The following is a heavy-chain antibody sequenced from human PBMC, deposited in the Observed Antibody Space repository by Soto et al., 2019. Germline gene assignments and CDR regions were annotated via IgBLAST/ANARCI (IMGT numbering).Heavy chain of an antibody. V-gene: IGHV4-59*08. CDR3: ARTLWFGESDPYYYGMDV. CDR2: IYYSGST. CDR1: GGSISSYY. J-gene: IGHJ6*02. Sequence: SETLSLTCTVSGGSISSYYWSWIRQPPGKGLEWIGYIYYSGSTNYNPSLKSRVTISVDTSKNQFSLKLSSVTAADTAVYYCARTLWFGESDPYYYGMDVWGQGTTVTVSS. D-gene: IGHD3-10*01.